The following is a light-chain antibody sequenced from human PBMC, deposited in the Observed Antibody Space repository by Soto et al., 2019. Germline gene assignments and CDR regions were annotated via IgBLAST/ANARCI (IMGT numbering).Light chain of an antibody. CDR2: GAS. CDR3: QQYGSSPPWT. Sequence: EIVLTQSPGTLSLSPGERATLSCRASQSVSSSYLAWYQQKPGQAPRLLIYGASGRATGIPDRFSGSGSGTDFTLTIIRLEPEDFAVYYCQQYGSSPPWTFGQGTKVEIK. J-gene: IGKJ1*01. V-gene: IGKV3-20*01. CDR1: QSVSSSY.